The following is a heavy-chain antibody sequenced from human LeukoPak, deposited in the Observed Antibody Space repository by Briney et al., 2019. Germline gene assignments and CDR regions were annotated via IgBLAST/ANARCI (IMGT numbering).Heavy chain of an antibody. J-gene: IGHJ4*02. V-gene: IGHV4-59*01. CDR3: ARDSDRGYSYGNDY. CDR1: GVSFTSYY. Sequence: SETLSLTCSVSGVSFTSYYWSWIRQPPGKGPEWIGYIYNRGSTNYNPSLRSRVTMSVDTSKNQFSLTLSSVTAADTAVYFCARDSDRGYSYGNDYWGQGTLVTVS. CDR2: IYNRGST. D-gene: IGHD5-18*01.